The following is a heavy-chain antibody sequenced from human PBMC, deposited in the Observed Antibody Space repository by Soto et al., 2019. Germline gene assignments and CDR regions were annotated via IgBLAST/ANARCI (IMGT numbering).Heavy chain of an antibody. D-gene: IGHD3-22*01. CDR2: IIPIFGTA. Sequence: QVQLVQSGAEVKKPGSSVKVSCKASGGTFSSYAISWVRQAPGQGLEWMGGIIPIFGTANYAQKFQGRVTITEDESTSKAYKKMSRLRSEDTAVYYCASRRIVVVTHDAFDIWGQGTMVTVSS. J-gene: IGHJ3*02. V-gene: IGHV1-69*01. CDR1: GGTFSSYA. CDR3: ASRRIVVVTHDAFDI.